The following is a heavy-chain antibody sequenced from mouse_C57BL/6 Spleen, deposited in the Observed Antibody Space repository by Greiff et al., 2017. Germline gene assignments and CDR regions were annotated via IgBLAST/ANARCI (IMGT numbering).Heavy chain of an antibody. J-gene: IGHJ3*01. D-gene: IGHD3-2*02. CDR2: IDPSDSYT. V-gene: IGHV1-50*01. CDR1: GYTFTSYW. Sequence: QVQLQQPGAELVKPGASVKLSCKASGYTFTSYWMQWVKQRPGQGLEWIGEIDPSDSYTNYNQKFKGKATLTVDTPSSTAYMQLSSLTSEDSAVYYCAGGSGYSYWGQGTLVTVSA. CDR3: AGGSGYSY.